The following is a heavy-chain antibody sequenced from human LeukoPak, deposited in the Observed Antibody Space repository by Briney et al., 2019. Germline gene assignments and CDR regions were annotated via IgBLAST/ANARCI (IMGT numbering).Heavy chain of an antibody. V-gene: IGHV4-38-2*01. CDR2: IYHSGST. CDR1: GHSISSGYY. J-gene: IGHJ4*02. Sequence: SETLSLTCAVSGHSISSGYYWGWIRQPPGKGREGSGNIYHSGSTYYNPSLKSRVTISVDTSKNQFSLKLSSVTAADTAVYYCARHGFWSGYNYVLDYWGQGTLVTVSS. D-gene: IGHD3-3*01. CDR3: ARHGFWSGYNYVLDY.